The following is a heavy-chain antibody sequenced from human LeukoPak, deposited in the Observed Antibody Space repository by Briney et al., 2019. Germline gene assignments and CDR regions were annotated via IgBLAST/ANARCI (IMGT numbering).Heavy chain of an antibody. CDR3: ARGYGSGYYYI. J-gene: IGHJ3*02. Sequence: GEALRLPCAASGFTHSDFYMSWFRQAPGKGLAWFLYISHRGDSIFYADSVRGRFTISRHNAKNSLYLQMDRLRAEDTAVYYCARGYGSGYYYIWGQGTMVTVSS. D-gene: IGHD3-22*01. CDR2: ISHRGDSI. CDR1: GFTHSDFY. V-gene: IGHV3-11*01.